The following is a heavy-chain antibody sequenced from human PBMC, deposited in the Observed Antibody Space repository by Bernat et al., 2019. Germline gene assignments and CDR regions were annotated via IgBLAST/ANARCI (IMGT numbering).Heavy chain of an antibody. V-gene: IGHV3-7*04. Sequence: EVHVLESGGGLVQPGGSLRLSCAASGFTFSSYAMSWVRPAPGKGLEWVANIKEDGSERNYVDSMKGRLTISRDNAKNSLYLQMDSLIAEDAAVYYCTRNLVGYIALDYWGQGTLVTVSS. J-gene: IGHJ4*02. CDR3: TRNLVGYIALDY. CDR1: GFTFSSYA. CDR2: IKEDGSER. D-gene: IGHD5-12*01.